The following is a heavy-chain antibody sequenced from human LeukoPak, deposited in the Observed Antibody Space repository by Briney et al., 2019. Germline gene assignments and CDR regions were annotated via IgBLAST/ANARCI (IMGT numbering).Heavy chain of an antibody. CDR3: ARDGRGYSYGYGFDD. V-gene: IGHV3-30-3*01. J-gene: IGHJ4*02. D-gene: IGHD5-18*01. Sequence: GGSLRLSCAASGFTFNTFAMHWVRQAPGKGLEWVAVISYDGNNKYYADSVKGRVTISRENSNNTLFLQMTTLRVEDTAVYYCARDGRGYSYGYGFDDWGQGALVTVSS. CDR2: ISYDGNNK. CDR1: GFTFNTFA.